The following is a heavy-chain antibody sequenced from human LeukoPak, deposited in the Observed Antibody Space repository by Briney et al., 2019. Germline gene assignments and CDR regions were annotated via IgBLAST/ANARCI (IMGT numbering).Heavy chain of an antibody. D-gene: IGHD5-12*01. J-gene: IGHJ4*02. CDR3: ARRRYSGYDLDY. CDR1: GYSFTSYW. V-gene: IGHV5-51*01. CDR2: IYPCDSDT. Sequence: GESLKISCKGSGYSFTSYWIGWVRQMAGKILEWRGIIYPCDSDTRYSASFHGQVTISAAKSISTAYLQWSSLKASDTAMYYCARRRYSGYDLDYWGQGTLVTVSS.